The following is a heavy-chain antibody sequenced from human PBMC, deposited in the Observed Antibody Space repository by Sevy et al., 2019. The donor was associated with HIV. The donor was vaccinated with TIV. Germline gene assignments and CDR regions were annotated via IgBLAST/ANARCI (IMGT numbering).Heavy chain of an antibody. CDR2: IKLDGDEK. V-gene: IGHV3-7*01. CDR1: GFSFRSYW. J-gene: IGHJ6*02. Sequence: GGSLRLSCTASGFSFRSYWMTWVRQAPGMGLEWVANIKLDGDEKYYVESLKGRFTISRDNVKNSLYLQMNILRAEDTGVYYCARDSKGGLDVWGQGTTVTVSS. CDR3: ARDSKGGLDV. D-gene: IGHD4-4*01.